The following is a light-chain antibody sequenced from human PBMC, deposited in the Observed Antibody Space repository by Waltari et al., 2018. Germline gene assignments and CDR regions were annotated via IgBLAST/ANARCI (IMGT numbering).Light chain of an antibody. CDR1: SSDIGGYDY. J-gene: IGLJ3*02. V-gene: IGLV2-14*03. CDR3: SSYTTCSSTTPVV. Sequence: QSALTQPASVSGSPGLSITISCTGSSSDIGGYDYVSWFQQHPVKAPKVMFADVNKRPAGITSRVSGSNSGNTASLTIYGLHAEDEADYYCSSYTTCSSTTPVVFGGGTKLTVL. CDR2: DVN.